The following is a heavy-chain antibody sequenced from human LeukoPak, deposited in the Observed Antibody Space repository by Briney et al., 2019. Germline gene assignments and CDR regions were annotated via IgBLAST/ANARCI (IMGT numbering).Heavy chain of an antibody. D-gene: IGHD4-17*01. Sequence: GGSLRLSCAASGFTFSSYGMHWVRQAPGKGLEWVAFIRYDGSNKYYADSVKGRFTISRDNSKNTLYLQMNSLRAEDTAVYYCARIDYGDELPYYYYGMDVWGQGTTVTVSS. J-gene: IGHJ6*02. V-gene: IGHV3-30*02. CDR3: ARIDYGDELPYYYYGMDV. CDR2: IRYDGSNK. CDR1: GFTFSSYG.